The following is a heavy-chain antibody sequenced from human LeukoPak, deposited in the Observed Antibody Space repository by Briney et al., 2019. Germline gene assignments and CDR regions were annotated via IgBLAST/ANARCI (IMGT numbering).Heavy chain of an antibody. J-gene: IGHJ1*01. CDR2: ISYDGSNK. CDR3: AKDGGQPRQQLVLVDFQH. D-gene: IGHD6-13*01. CDR1: GFTFSSYD. V-gene: IGHV3-30*18. Sequence: GGSLRLSCAASGFTFSSYDMHWVRQAPGKGLEWVAVISYDGSNKYYADSVKGRFTISRDNSKNTLYLQMNSLRAEDTAVYYCAKDGGQPRQQLVLVDFQHWGQGTLVTVSS.